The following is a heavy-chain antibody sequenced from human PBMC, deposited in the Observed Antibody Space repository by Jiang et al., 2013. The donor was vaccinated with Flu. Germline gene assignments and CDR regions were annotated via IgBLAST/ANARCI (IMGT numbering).Heavy chain of an antibody. J-gene: IGHJ6*02. Sequence: VQLLESGGGVVQPGRSLRLSCAASGFTFSSYAMHWVRQAPGKGLEWVAVISYDGSNKYYADSVKGRFTISRDNSKNTLYLQMNSLRAEDTAVYYCARGDSPYSSGWYPLKDNYYYYYGMDVWGQGTTVTVSS. CDR1: GFTFSSYA. V-gene: IGHV3-30-3*01. D-gene: IGHD6-19*01. CDR3: ARGDSPYSSGWYPLKDNYYYYYGMDV. CDR2: ISYDGSNK.